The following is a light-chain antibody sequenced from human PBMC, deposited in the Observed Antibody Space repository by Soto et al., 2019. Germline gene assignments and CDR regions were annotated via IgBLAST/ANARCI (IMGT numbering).Light chain of an antibody. Sequence: IAMSQSPATLSVSPGDGATPSCWASQNVLNNLAWYQQKPGQAPRLLIYAASTRATGIPARFSGTGSGTAFTLTISCLQSEDFAVYYCQQYNNWPLTVGGGTKVDI. CDR3: QQYNNWPLT. V-gene: IGKV3-15*01. CDR2: AAS. J-gene: IGKJ4*01. CDR1: QNVLNN.